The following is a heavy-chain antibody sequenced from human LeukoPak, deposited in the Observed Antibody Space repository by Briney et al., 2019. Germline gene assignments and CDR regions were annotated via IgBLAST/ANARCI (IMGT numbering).Heavy chain of an antibody. Sequence: GGSLRLSCAASGFTFSSYSMNWVRQAPGKGLEWVSSISSSSSYIYYADSVKGRFTISRDNAKNSLYLQMNSLRAEDTAVYYCARVELGIVVVPAASDYWGQGTLVTVSS. D-gene: IGHD2-2*01. CDR1: GFTFSSYS. CDR2: ISSSSSYI. CDR3: ARVELGIVVVPAASDY. J-gene: IGHJ4*02. V-gene: IGHV3-21*01.